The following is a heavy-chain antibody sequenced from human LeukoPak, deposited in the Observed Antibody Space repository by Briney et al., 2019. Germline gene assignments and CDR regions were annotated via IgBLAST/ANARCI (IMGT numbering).Heavy chain of an antibody. D-gene: IGHD4-17*01. CDR1: GGSISSGDYY. CDR2: IYYSGST. V-gene: IGHV4-30-4*01. J-gene: IGHJ4*02. Sequence: PSQTLSLTCSVSGGSISSGDYYWSWLRQPPGKGLEWLGYIYYSGSTYHNPSLKSRVIISVGTSENQFSLKLSSVTAADTAVYYCARGSPETTAFDYWGRGALVTVSS. CDR3: ARGSPETTAFDY.